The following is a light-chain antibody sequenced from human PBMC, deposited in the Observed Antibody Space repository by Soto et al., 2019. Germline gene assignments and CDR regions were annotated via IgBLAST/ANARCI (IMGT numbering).Light chain of an antibody. J-gene: IGKJ2*01. CDR2: GAS. V-gene: IGKV3-20*01. CDR3: QQYGNSLPNT. Sequence: EIVLTQSPGTLSLSPGERDTLSCRASQSVSSSYLAWYQQKPGQAPRLLIYGASSRATGIPDRFSGSGSGTDFTLTISRLEPEDFAVYFCQQYGNSLPNTCGQGTKVDIK. CDR1: QSVSSSY.